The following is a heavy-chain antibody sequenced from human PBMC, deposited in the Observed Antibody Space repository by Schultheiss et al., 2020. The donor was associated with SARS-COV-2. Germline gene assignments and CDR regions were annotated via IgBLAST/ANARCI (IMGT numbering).Heavy chain of an antibody. D-gene: IGHD4-23*01. CDR2: IYHSGST. V-gene: IGHV4-59*04. J-gene: IGHJ4*02. CDR1: GFTVSSNY. CDR3: ARYGDYGGSPDY. Sequence: ESLKISCAASGFTVSSNYMSWIRQPPGKGLEWIGYIYHSGSTYYNPSLKSRVTISVDTSKNQFSLKLSSVTAADTAVYYCARYGDYGGSPDYWGQGTLVTVSS.